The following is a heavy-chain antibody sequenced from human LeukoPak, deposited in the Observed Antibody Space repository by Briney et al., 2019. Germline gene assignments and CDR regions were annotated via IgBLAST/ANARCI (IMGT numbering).Heavy chain of an antibody. D-gene: IGHD3-10*02. CDR1: GFTFSSYA. J-gene: IGHJ2*01. V-gene: IGHV3-23*01. Sequence: PGGSLRLSCAASGFTFSSYAMSWVRQAPGKGLEWVSAISGSGGSTYYADSVKGRFTISRDNSKNTLYLQMNSLRAEDTAVYYCAKDPTHPPAYVRPRYFDLWGRGTLVTVSS. CDR2: ISGSGGST. CDR3: AKDPTHPPAYVRPRYFDL.